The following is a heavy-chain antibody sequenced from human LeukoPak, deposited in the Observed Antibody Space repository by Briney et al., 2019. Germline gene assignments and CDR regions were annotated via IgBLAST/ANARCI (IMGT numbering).Heavy chain of an antibody. D-gene: IGHD6-6*01. Sequence: ASVKVSCNASGYTFTTSGISWVRQAPGQGLEWMGWISAYNGNTNYAQKLQGRVTMTTDTSTSTAYMELRSLRSDDTAVYYCARDLSSGAFDIWGQGTMVTVSS. V-gene: IGHV1-18*01. CDR3: ARDLSSGAFDI. CDR1: GYTFTTSG. J-gene: IGHJ3*02. CDR2: ISAYNGNT.